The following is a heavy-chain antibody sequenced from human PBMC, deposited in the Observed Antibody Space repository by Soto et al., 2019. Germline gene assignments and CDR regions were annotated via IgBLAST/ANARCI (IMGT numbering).Heavy chain of an antibody. J-gene: IGHJ6*02. D-gene: IGHD3-10*01. CDR2: IYRSGAT. Sequence: GGSLRLSCAASGFTLRTYTMNWVRQAPGKGLEWVSVIYRSGATYYPDSVRGRFTASRDYSRNTLYLQMDSLRVEDTAVYYCARDSGMIRGSYGVDVWGPGTTVTVSS. CDR1: GFTLRTYT. CDR3: ARDSGMIRGSYGVDV. V-gene: IGHV3-53*01.